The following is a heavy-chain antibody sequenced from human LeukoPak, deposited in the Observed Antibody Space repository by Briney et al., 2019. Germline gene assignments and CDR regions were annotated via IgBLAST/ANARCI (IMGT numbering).Heavy chain of an antibody. CDR1: GYSISSGYY. D-gene: IGHD2-2*01. Sequence: SETLSLTCTVSGYSISSGYYWGWIRQPPGKGLEWIGSIYHSGSTSYNPSLKSRVTISLDTSKNQFSLKLSSVTAADTAMYYCARVKRKYQLLKPLHETPSHYFDYWGQGTLVTVSS. J-gene: IGHJ4*02. CDR3: ARVKRKYQLLKPLHETPSHYFDY. CDR2: IYHSGST. V-gene: IGHV4-38-2*02.